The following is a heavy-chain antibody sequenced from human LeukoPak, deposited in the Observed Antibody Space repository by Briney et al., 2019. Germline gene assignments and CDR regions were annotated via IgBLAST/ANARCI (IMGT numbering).Heavy chain of an antibody. CDR3: ASWYYDSSGYHTLDY. CDR1: GGTFSSYA. J-gene: IGHJ4*02. D-gene: IGHD3-22*01. Sequence: SVKVSCKASGGTFSSYAISWVRQAPGQGLEWMGGIIPIFGTANYAQKFQGRVTITTDESTSTVYMELSSLRSEDTAVYYCASWYYDSSGYHTLDYWGQGTLVTVSS. CDR2: IIPIFGTA. V-gene: IGHV1-69*05.